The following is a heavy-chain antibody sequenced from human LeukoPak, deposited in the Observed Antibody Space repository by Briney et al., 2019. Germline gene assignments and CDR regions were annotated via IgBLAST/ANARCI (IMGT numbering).Heavy chain of an antibody. CDR2: IYYTGNT. V-gene: IGHV4-31*03. D-gene: IGHD3-22*01. CDR1: GGSITSDGYL. CDR3: ARGSHENDRSGYSFDY. J-gene: IGHJ4*02. Sequence: SQTLSLTCTVSGGSITSDGYLWSWIRQHPGKGLEWIGDIYYTGNTKYNPSLKSRLTISVDTSKNQFSLRLTSVAAADTAVYHCARGSHENDRSGYSFDYWGQGSSVTVSS.